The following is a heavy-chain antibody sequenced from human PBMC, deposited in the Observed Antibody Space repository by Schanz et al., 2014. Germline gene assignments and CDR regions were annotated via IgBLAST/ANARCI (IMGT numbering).Heavy chain of an antibody. CDR1: GFSFSSYS. CDR3: ARDNYYGSGSCAY. D-gene: IGHD3-10*01. Sequence: DLVESGGGLIQRGESLRLSCSASGFSFSSYSMNWVRQAPGKGLEWVSSISSSSSYIYYADSVKGRFTISRDNAKNSMYLHMKSLRGEDTAVYYCARDNYYGSGSCAYWGQGTLVTVSS. J-gene: IGHJ4*02. CDR2: ISSSSSYI. V-gene: IGHV3-21*06.